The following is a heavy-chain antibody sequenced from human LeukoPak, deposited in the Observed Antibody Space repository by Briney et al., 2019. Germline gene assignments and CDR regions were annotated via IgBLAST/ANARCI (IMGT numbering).Heavy chain of an antibody. Sequence: PGGSLRLSCAASGFTFSTYGMYWVRQAPGKGLEWVSGITGSGGNTFYADSVKGRFTISRDNSKNTLYLQMNSLRAEDTAVYYCAKEVRSSGWSEYFQHWGQGTLVTVSS. J-gene: IGHJ1*01. CDR2: ITGSGGNT. CDR1: GFTFSTYG. V-gene: IGHV3-23*01. D-gene: IGHD6-19*01. CDR3: AKEVRSSGWSEYFQH.